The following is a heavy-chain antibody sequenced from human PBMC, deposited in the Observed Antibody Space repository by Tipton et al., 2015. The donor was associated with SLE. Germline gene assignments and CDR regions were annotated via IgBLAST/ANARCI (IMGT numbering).Heavy chain of an antibody. D-gene: IGHD2-2*01. V-gene: IGHV3-48*03. CDR1: GFSFSNYE. Sequence: SLRLSCAASGFSFSNYEMNWVRQAPGKGLEWVSYISSSGRTIYYADSVKGRFTISRDNAKNSLYLQMNSLRGEDTAVYYCARDCSSTDCFGTAFDFWDQGTMVTVSS. CDR2: ISSSGRTI. CDR3: ARDCSSTDCFGTAFDF. J-gene: IGHJ3*01.